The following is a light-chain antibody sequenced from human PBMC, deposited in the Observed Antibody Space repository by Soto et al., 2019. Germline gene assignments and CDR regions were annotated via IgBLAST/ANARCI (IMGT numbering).Light chain of an antibody. CDR2: DAS. J-gene: IGKJ4*02. Sequence: EIVLTQSPATLSLSPGERATLSCRASQSVSSYLAWYQQKPGQAPRLLIYDASNRATGIPARFSGSGSGTAFTLDISRLEPEDFAVSYCQQRSNWPLTFGGGTKVEIK. CDR1: QSVSSY. CDR3: QQRSNWPLT. V-gene: IGKV3-11*01.